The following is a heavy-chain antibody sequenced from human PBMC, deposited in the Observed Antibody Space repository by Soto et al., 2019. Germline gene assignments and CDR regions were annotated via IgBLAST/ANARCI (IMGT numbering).Heavy chain of an antibody. J-gene: IGHJ6*02. CDR1: GGSLSGYY. D-gene: IGHD2-8*01. Sequence: SETLSLTCAVYGGSLSGYYWSWIRQPPGKGLEWIGEINHSGSTNYNPSLKSRVTISVDTSKNQFSLKLSSVTAADTAVYYCVGYCTNGVCYTGPYYYGMDVWGQGTTVTVSS. V-gene: IGHV4-34*01. CDR3: VGYCTNGVCYTGPYYYGMDV. CDR2: INHSGST.